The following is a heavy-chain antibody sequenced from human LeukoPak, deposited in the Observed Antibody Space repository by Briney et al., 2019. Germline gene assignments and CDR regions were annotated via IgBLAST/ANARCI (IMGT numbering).Heavy chain of an antibody. CDR1: GYSFTTYD. Sequence: GASVKVSCKASGYSFTTYDINWGRPATGQGLEWMGWMNLKSGYTGYAQKFQGRVTITRDTSTSTVYMELSSLRSEDTAVYYCARVAGSIDYWGQGTLVTVSS. J-gene: IGHJ4*02. CDR3: ARVAGSIDY. V-gene: IGHV1-8*03. D-gene: IGHD1-26*01. CDR2: MNLKSGYT.